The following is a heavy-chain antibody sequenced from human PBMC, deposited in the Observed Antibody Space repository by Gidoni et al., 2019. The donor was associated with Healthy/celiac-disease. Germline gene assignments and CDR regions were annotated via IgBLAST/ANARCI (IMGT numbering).Heavy chain of an antibody. Sequence: EVQLVESGGGLVKPGGSLRLSCAASGFTFSSYRMNWVRQAPGKGLEWVSSISSSSSYIYYADSVKGRFTISRDNAKNSLYLQMNSLRAEDTAVYYCARGSGAAAVTYYYGMDVWGQGTTVTVSS. CDR1: GFTFSSYR. D-gene: IGHD6-13*01. CDR3: ARGSGAAAVTYYYGMDV. CDR2: ISSSSSYI. J-gene: IGHJ6*02. V-gene: IGHV3-21*01.